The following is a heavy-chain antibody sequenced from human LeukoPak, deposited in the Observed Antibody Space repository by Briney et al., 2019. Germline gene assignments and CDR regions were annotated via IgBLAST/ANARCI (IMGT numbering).Heavy chain of an antibody. CDR3: ARESLTPQYCSGGSCYYYGMDV. CDR2: IYYSGST. Sequence: PSETLSLTCTVSGGSISSSSYYWGWIRQPPGKGLEWIGSIYYSGSTYYNPSLKSRVTISVDTSKNQFSLKLSSVTAADTAVYYCARESLTPQYCSGGSCYYYGMDVWGQGTTVTVSS. CDR1: GGSISSSSYY. V-gene: IGHV4-39*07. D-gene: IGHD2-15*01. J-gene: IGHJ6*02.